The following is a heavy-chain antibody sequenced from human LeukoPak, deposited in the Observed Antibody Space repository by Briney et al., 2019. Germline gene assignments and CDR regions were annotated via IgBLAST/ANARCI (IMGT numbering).Heavy chain of an antibody. CDR2: IIPIFGTA. Sequence: PWASVKVSCKASGGTFSSYAISWARQAPGQGLEWMGGIIPIFGTANYAQKFQGRVTITTDESTSTAYMELSSLRSEDTAVYYCASGSGYELYNFDYWGQGTLVTVSS. V-gene: IGHV1-69*05. CDR1: GGTFSSYA. J-gene: IGHJ4*02. D-gene: IGHD5-12*01. CDR3: ASGSGYELYNFDY.